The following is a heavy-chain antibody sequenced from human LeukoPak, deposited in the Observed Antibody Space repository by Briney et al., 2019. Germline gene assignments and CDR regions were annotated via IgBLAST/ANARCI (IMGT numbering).Heavy chain of an antibody. D-gene: IGHD3-3*01. CDR1: GGSISSYY. V-gene: IGHV4-59*08. Sequence: PSETLSLTCTVSGGSISSYYWSWIRQPPGKGLEWIGYIYYSGSTNYNPSLKSRVTISVDTSKNQFSLKLSSVTAADTAVYYCARTNFGVVLDYWGQGTLVTVSS. J-gene: IGHJ4*02. CDR2: IYYSGST. CDR3: ARTNFGVVLDY.